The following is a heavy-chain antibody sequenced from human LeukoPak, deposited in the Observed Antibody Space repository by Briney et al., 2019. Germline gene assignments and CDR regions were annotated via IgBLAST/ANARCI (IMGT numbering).Heavy chain of an antibody. CDR3: TRGPLYYMDV. CDR1: GGSISSYY. Sequence: SETLSLTCTVSGGSISSYYWSWIRQPPGKGLEWIGYIYYSGSTNYNPSLKSRVTISVDTSKNQFSLKLSSVTAADTALYFCTRGPLYYMDVWGKGTTVTASS. CDR2: IYYSGST. V-gene: IGHV4-59*01. J-gene: IGHJ6*03.